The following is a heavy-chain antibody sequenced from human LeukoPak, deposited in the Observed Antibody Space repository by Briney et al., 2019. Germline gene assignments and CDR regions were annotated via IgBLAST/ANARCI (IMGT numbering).Heavy chain of an antibody. D-gene: IGHD1-26*01. CDR1: GGSISSSSYY. CDR3: ARDGPRGSIRD. Sequence: SETLSLTCTVSGGSISSSSYYWGWIRQPPGKGLEWIGSIYYSGSTYYNPSLNSRVTISVDTSKNQFSLKLSSVTAADTAVYFCARDGPRGSIRDWGQGTLVTVSS. CDR2: IYYSGST. J-gene: IGHJ4*02. V-gene: IGHV4-39*01.